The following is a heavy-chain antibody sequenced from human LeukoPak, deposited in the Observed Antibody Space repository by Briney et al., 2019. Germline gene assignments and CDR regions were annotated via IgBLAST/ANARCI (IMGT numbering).Heavy chain of an antibody. Sequence: GSLRLSCAASGFTFSGSAMHWVRQASGKGLEWVGRIRSKANSYATAYAASVKGRFTISRDDSKNTAYLQMNSLKTEDTAVYYCTRQSPDVDIVEYGMDVWGQGTTVTVSS. CDR3: TRQSPDVDIVEYGMDV. V-gene: IGHV3-73*01. J-gene: IGHJ6*02. CDR1: GFTFSGSA. CDR2: IRSKANSYAT. D-gene: IGHD5-12*01.